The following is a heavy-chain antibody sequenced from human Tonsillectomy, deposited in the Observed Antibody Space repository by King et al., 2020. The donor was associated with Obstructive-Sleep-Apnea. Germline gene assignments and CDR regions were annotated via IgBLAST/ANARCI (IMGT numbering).Heavy chain of an antibody. CDR3: TTAGVVVGSAGCFDY. Sequence: VQLVESGGGLVKPGGSLRLSCAASGFTFSNAWMSWVRQAPGKGLEWVGRIKSKTDGGTTDYAAPGKGRFTISRDDSKNTRYLQMNSLKTEDTAVYYCTTAGVVVGSAGCFDYWGQGTLVTVSS. D-gene: IGHD3-22*01. J-gene: IGHJ4*02. CDR1: GFTFSNAW. CDR2: IKSKTDGGTT. V-gene: IGHV3-15*01.